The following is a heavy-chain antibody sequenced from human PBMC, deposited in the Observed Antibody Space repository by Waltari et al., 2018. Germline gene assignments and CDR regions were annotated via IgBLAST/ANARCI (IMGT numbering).Heavy chain of an antibody. CDR3: ARGRNDLSAFFDP. D-gene: IGHD2-21*02. Sequence: QVQLVQSGAEVTKPGASVKVSCKASGYRFTGYYLHWLRQAPGQGLEWMGRSIPDSSVTKDAQNFQGRVTMTRDTSTNTAYMELNSLTSDDTAVYYCARGRNDLSAFFDPWGQGTLVAVSS. CDR2: SIPDSSVT. V-gene: IGHV1-2*06. J-gene: IGHJ5*02. CDR1: GYRFTGYY.